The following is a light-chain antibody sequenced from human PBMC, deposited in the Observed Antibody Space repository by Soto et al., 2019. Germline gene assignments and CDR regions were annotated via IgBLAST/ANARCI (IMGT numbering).Light chain of an antibody. CDR1: NSDVGAYNF. CDR2: EVS. V-gene: IGLV2-14*01. Sequence: QSALTQPASVSGSPGQSITISCTGTNSDVGAYNFVSWYQHHPGKAPKLMIYEVSHRPSGVSNRFSASKSGNTASLTISGLQAEDEADYYCSSYTTRSTVMFGGGTKLTVL. J-gene: IGLJ3*02. CDR3: SSYTTRSTVM.